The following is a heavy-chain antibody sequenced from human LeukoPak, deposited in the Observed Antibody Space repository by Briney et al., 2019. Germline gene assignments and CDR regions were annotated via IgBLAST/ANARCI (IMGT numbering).Heavy chain of an antibody. CDR1: RFTFSSYA. CDR2: IDGSGGTT. CDR3: AKEHEYHDFDH. Sequence: TGGSLRLSCAATRFTFSSYAMGWVRQAPGKGLEWVSVIDGSGGTTYYAGSVKGRFTISRDNSKNTLYLQMNSLRAEDTAVYYCAKEHEYHDFDHWGQGTLVIVSS. V-gene: IGHV3-23*01. D-gene: IGHD2-2*01. J-gene: IGHJ4*02.